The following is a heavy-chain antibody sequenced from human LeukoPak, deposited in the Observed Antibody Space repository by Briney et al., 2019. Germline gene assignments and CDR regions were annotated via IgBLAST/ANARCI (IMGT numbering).Heavy chain of an antibody. CDR3: ARVYGSGSYGHFDY. J-gene: IGHJ4*02. Sequence: PSETLSLTCTVSGGSISNYYWSWIRQPAGKGLEWIGRIYTSGSTNYNPSLKSRVTMSVDTSKNQFSLKLSSVTAADTAVYYCARVYGSGSYGHFDYWGQGTLVTVSS. D-gene: IGHD3-10*01. V-gene: IGHV4-4*07. CDR2: IYTSGST. CDR1: GGSISNYY.